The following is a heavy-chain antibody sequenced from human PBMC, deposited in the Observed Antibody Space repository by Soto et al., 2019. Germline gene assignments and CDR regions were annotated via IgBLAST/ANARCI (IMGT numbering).Heavy chain of an antibody. CDR3: ANSEYSRYKNIDV. Sequence: QSGGSLRLSCAASGFTFRGYGMHWVRQAPGRGLEWVALISYDGSIKYYADSVRGRFTISRDNSKNTLYLQMNSLRAEDTAVYYCANSEYSRYKNIDVWGQGTTVTV. D-gene: IGHD5-18*01. J-gene: IGHJ6*02. CDR2: ISYDGSIK. CDR1: GFTFRGYG. V-gene: IGHV3-30*18.